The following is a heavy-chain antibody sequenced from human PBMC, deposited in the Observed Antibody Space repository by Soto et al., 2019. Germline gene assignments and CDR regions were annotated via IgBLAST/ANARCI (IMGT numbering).Heavy chain of an antibody. CDR2: ISGLNADT. V-gene: IGHV1-18*01. D-gene: IGHD2-15*01. CDR1: GYSFASYG. CDR3: ARLGSHRVVSYFEY. J-gene: IGHJ4*02. Sequence: QVPLVQSGAEVKKPGASVTVSCKTSGYSFASYGISWVRQAPGQGLEWMGWISGLNADTYYSHNLRGRVTLTTDTSTATAYMELRSLRSDDTAVYYCARLGSHRVVSYFEYWGQGTLVTVSS.